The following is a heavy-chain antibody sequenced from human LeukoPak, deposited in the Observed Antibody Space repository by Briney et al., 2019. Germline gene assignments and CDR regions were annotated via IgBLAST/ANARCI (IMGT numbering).Heavy chain of an antibody. CDR3: ARDPRSSGWYSLYYFDH. CDR2: ISGTGAST. D-gene: IGHD6-19*01. J-gene: IGHJ4*02. V-gene: IGHV3-23*01. CDR1: GSGFIFSNYG. Sequence: GGSLRLSCAASGSGFIFSNYGMRWVRQAPGKGLEWVSAISGTGASTFYADSVKGRCIVSRDNPKKTVHLQMTNLRAEDTGVYYCARDPRSSGWYSLYYFDHWGQGTLVTVSS.